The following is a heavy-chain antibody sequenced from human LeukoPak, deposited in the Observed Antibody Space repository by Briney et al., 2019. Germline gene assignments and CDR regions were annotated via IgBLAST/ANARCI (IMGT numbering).Heavy chain of an antibody. J-gene: IGHJ4*02. D-gene: IGHD6-19*01. Sequence: GGSLRLSCAASGFTFSSYAMRWVRQAPGKGLEWVAVISYDGSNKYYADSVKGRFTISRDNSKSTLCLQMNSLRAEDTAVYYCARGPQQWLRLFDYWGQGTLVTVSS. V-gene: IGHV3-30*04. CDR3: ARGPQQWLRLFDY. CDR1: GFTFSSYA. CDR2: ISYDGSNK.